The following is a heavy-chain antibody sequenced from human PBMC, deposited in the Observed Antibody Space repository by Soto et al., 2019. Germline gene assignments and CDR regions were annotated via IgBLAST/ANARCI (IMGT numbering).Heavy chain of an antibody. CDR2: IYYSGST. V-gene: IGHV4-31*03. J-gene: IGHJ6*02. CDR1: GGSISSGGYY. Sequence: SETLSLTCTVSGGSISSGGYYWSWIRQHPGKGLEWIGYIYYSGSTYYTPSLKSRVTISVDTSKNQFSLKLSPVTAADTAVYYCARDFLDTAMVTYYGMDVWGQGTTVTAPS. D-gene: IGHD5-18*01. CDR3: ARDFLDTAMVTYYGMDV.